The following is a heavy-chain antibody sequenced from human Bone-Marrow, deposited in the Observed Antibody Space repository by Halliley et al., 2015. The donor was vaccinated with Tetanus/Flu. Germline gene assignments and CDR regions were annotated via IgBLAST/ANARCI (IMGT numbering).Heavy chain of an antibody. Sequence: TLSLTCAVSGGPFSGHYWNWICQSPGKGLEWIGEINRGGSTTYNPSLKSRVTMTVDTSKNQFSLKLTSVTAADTAVYYCARDPFCLGGICLSGLSFFWGRGTLVTVSS. D-gene: IGHD2-8*02. CDR1: GGPFSGHY. J-gene: IGHJ4*02. CDR3: ARDPFCLGGICLSGLSFF. CDR2: INRGGST. V-gene: IGHV4-34*01.